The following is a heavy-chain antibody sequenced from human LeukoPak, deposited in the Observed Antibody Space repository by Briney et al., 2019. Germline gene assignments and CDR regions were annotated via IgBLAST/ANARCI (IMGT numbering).Heavy chain of an antibody. CDR2: ITPVIETA. J-gene: IGHJ5*02. CDR3: ARVNLRGSNYNWFDP. CDR1: GGTFLSHT. D-gene: IGHD3-10*01. V-gene: IGHV1-69*08. Sequence: ASVKVSCKTSGGTFLSHTFSWVRQAPGHVLEWIGKITPVIETAKYAQTFQGRLSIYTDKDTTTVYMDLSGLRPDDTADYYCARVNLRGSNYNWFDPWGQGTRVIVSS.